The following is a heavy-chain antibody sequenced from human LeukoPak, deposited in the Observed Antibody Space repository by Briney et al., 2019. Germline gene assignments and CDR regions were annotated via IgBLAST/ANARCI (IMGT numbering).Heavy chain of an antibody. Sequence: EASVKVSCKASGYTFTSYGISWVRQAPGQGLEWMGWISAYNGNTNYAQKFQGRVTITADKSTSTAYMELSSLRSEDTAVYYCARGMNWFDPWGQGTLVTVSS. J-gene: IGHJ5*02. V-gene: IGHV1-18*01. CDR1: GYTFTSYG. CDR3: ARGMNWFDP. CDR2: ISAYNGNT.